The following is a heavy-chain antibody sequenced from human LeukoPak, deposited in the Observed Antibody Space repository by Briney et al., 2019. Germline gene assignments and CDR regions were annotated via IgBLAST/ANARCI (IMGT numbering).Heavy chain of an antibody. CDR1: GYTFTSYG. CDR3: ARGGLCSSTSCYNAFDI. D-gene: IGHD2-2*02. V-gene: IGHV1-18*01. J-gene: IGHJ3*02. Sequence: ASVKVSCKASGYTFTSYGISWVRQAPGQGLEWMGWISAYNGNTNYAQKLQGRVTMTTDTSTSTAYMELRSLRSDDTAVYYCARGGLCSSTSCYNAFDIWGQGTMVTVSS. CDR2: ISAYNGNT.